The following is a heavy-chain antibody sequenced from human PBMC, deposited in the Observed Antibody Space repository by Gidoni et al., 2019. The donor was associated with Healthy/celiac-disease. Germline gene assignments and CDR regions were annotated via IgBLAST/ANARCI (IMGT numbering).Heavy chain of an antibody. J-gene: IGHJ4*02. CDR2: TYPGDSDT. CDR3: ARQDLDSYGNLYFDY. V-gene: IGHV5-51*01. D-gene: IGHD5-18*01. Sequence: EVRLVQSGAGVRTPGGFLRFSCKVSGASLPGHWIGWVRQMPGKGLEWMGITYPGDSDTRYSPSFQGQVTISADKSISTAYLQWRSLKASDTAMYYCARQDLDSYGNLYFDYWGQGTLVTVSS. CDR1: GASLPGHW.